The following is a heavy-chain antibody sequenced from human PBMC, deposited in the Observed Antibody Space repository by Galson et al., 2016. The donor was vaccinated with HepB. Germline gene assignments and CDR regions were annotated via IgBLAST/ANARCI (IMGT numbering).Heavy chain of an antibody. J-gene: IGHJ5*02. CDR1: GYTFTGYF. CDR2: IKPNSGGT. Sequence: SVKVSCKASGYTFTGYFIHWVRQAPGQGLEWMGWIKPNSGGTNYGQKFQGRVTMTRDTSISAAYMELSRLRSDDTAVHYCVRGSRSSSWYLVDPYNWFDPWGQGTLVTVSS. V-gene: IGHV1-2*02. CDR3: VRGSRSSSWYLVDPYNWFDP. D-gene: IGHD6-13*01.